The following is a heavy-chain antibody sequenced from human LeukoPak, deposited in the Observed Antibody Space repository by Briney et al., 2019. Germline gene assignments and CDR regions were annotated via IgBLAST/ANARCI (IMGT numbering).Heavy chain of an antibody. D-gene: IGHD3-10*01. CDR1: GGSISSYY. J-gene: IGHJ4*02. V-gene: IGHV4-59*01. CDR3: AFGEAGYFDY. Sequence: PSETLSLTCTVSGGSISSYYWSWIRQPPGKGPEWIGYIYYSGSTNYNPSLKSRVTISVDTSKNQFSLKLSSVTAADTAVYYCAFGEAGYFDYWGQGTLVTVSS. CDR2: IYYSGST.